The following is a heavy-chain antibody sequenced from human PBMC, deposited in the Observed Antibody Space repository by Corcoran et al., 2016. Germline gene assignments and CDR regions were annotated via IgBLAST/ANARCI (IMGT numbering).Heavy chain of an antibody. D-gene: IGHD1-26*01. CDR2: MYHSGTT. Sequence: QVQLRESGPGLVKPSETLSLTCIVSGYPIISGYYWGWVRQPPGKGLEGFGSMYHSGTTHYNPSLKSRVTITVDTSKNQFSLKLSSVTGADTAVYYCATVRGSGSHFDYWGQGTLVTVSS. CDR1: GYPIISGYY. V-gene: IGHV4-38-2*02. J-gene: IGHJ4*02. CDR3: ATVRGSGSHFDY.